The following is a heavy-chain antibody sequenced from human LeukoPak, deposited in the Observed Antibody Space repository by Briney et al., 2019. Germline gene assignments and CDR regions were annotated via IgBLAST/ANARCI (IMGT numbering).Heavy chain of an antibody. CDR1: GFTFSTYG. CDR2: IRYDGSSQ. CDR3: AKHESITIFGVAADAFDI. Sequence: GGSLRLSCAASGFTFSTYGMHWVRQAPGKGLEWVAFIRYDGSSQDYADSVKGRFTISRDNSKNTVYLQMNSLRAEDTAVYYCAKHESITIFGVAADAFDIWGQGTMVTVSS. D-gene: IGHD3-3*01. V-gene: IGHV3-30*02. J-gene: IGHJ3*02.